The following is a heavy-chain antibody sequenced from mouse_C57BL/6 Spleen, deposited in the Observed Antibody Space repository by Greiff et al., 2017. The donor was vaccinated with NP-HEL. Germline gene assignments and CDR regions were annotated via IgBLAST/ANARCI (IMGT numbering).Heavy chain of an antibody. CDR1: GYTFTSYW. Sequence: VQLQQPGAELVKPGASVKLSCKASGYTFTSYWMQWVKQRPGQGLEWIGEIDPSDSYTNYNQKFKGKATLTVDTSSSTAYMQLSSLTSEDSAVYYCAREVTTVVPFAYWGQGTLVTVSA. CDR3: AREVTTVVPFAY. CDR2: IDPSDSYT. V-gene: IGHV1-50*01. J-gene: IGHJ3*01. D-gene: IGHD1-1*01.